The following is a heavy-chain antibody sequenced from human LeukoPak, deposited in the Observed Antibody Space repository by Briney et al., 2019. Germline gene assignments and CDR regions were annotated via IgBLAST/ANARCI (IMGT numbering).Heavy chain of an antibody. Sequence: SETLSLTCTVSGGSINSNYWSWVRQPPGKGLEWIGYIYYSGSTNYSPSFKSRVTISLDTSKIQFYLRLSAVTAADTAIYYCASGYYYKFDYWGQGTLVTVSS. D-gene: IGHD3-22*01. CDR2: IYYSGST. CDR3: ASGYYYKFDY. CDR1: GGSINSNY. J-gene: IGHJ4*02. V-gene: IGHV4-59*01.